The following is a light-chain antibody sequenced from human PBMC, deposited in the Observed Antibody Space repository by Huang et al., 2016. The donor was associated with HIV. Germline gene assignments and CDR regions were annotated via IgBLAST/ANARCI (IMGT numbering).Light chain of an antibody. V-gene: IGKV1-5*01. CDR2: DAS. J-gene: IGKJ2*01. CDR1: QSISSR. CDR3: QQYNNYPYT. Sequence: DIQMTQSPSTLYASVGDRVTITCRASQSISSRLAWYQQKPGKAPKLLIYDASSLESGVPSRFSGSGSGTEFTLTISSLQPDNFATYYCQQYNNYPYTFGQGTKLEIK.